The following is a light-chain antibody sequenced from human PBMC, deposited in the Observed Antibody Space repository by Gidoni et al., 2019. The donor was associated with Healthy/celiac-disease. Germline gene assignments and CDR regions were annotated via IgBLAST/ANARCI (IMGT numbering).Light chain of an antibody. CDR1: QSVLYSSNNKNY. J-gene: IGKJ2*01. V-gene: IGKV4-1*01. CDR2: WAS. Sequence: DIVMTQSPDSLAVSLGERATINCKSSQSVLYSSNNKNYLAWYQQKPGQPPKLLIYWASTRESGVPDRFSGSGSGTDFTLTISSLQAEDVAVYYCQQYYRPGLYTFGQGTKLEIK. CDR3: QQYYRPGLYT.